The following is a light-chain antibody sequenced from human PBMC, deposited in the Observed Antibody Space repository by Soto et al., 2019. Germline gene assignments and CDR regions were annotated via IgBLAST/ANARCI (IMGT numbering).Light chain of an antibody. J-gene: IGKJ4*01. CDR3: QQCRNWPLT. Sequence: IVMPQSPATLSVSPGEGATLSCKASQNVYNTFAWYQQRPGQPPRLLIYDASTRATGISARFSGSGYGTEFTLTISSLQSEDVAVYFCQQCRNWPLTFGGGTKVEIK. V-gene: IGKV3-15*01. CDR1: QNVYNT. CDR2: DAS.